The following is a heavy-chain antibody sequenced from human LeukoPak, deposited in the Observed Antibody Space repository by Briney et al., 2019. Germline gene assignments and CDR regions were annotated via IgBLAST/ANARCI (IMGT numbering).Heavy chain of an antibody. CDR1: GGSISSYY. D-gene: IGHD5-18*01. CDR2: IYYSGST. CDR3: ARTTERGYTYGYFYYYYMDV. Sequence: SETLSLTCTVSGGSISSYYWSWIRQPPGKGLEWIGYIYYSGSTNYNPSLKSRVTISVDTSKNQFSLKLTSVTAADTAVYYCARTTERGYTYGYFYYYYMDVWGKGTTVTISS. J-gene: IGHJ6*03. V-gene: IGHV4-59*01.